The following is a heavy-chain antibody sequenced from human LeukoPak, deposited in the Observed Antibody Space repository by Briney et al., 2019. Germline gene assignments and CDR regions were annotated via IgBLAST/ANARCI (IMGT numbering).Heavy chain of an antibody. CDR2: MYHDGRT. CDR3: AARFTVTANYFDH. D-gene: IGHD4-17*01. Sequence: SETLSLTCVVSGSSIRSGYYWGWIRQPPGKGLEWIGSMYHDGRTYYNPSLKSRVTISVDTSKKQFSLRLSSVTAADTAVYYCAARFTVTANYFDHWDQGTLVTVSS. V-gene: IGHV4-38-2*01. J-gene: IGHJ4*02. CDR1: GSSIRSGYY.